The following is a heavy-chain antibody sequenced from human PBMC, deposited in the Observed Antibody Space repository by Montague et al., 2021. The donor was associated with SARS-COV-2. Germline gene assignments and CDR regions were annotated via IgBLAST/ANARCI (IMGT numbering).Heavy chain of an antibody. CDR3: ARSAMIRRVFTSWFDL. V-gene: IGHV4-39*01. D-gene: IGHD3-10*01. J-gene: IGHJ5*02. CDR1: GDSVSNDRYY. Sequence: SETLSLTCTVSGDSVSNDRYYWGWIRQSPGKGLEWIGTIYFLGNTYYSPSLKSRVTMSVDTSKNQLSLRLTSVTASDTAIYYCARSAMIRRVFTSWFDLWGQGTLVTVSS. CDR2: IYFLGNT.